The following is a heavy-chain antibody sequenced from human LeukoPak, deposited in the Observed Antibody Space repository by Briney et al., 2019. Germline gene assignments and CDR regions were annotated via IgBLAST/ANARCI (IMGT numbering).Heavy chain of an antibody. CDR2: IYHSGST. CDR1: GASISNYF. V-gene: IGHV4-59*01. D-gene: IGHD6-13*01. J-gene: IGHJ2*01. CDR3: AAAAGRLWYFHL. Sequence: SQTLSLTCTVSGASISNYFWTWIRQPPGEGLQYIGYIYHSGSTDYNPSLKSRVTFSVDTSKNQFSLTLNSVTAADTAVYYCAAAAGRLWYFHLWGRGTLVTVSS.